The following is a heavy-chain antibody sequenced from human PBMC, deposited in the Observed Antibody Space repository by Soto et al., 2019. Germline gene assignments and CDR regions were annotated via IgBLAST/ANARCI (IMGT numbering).Heavy chain of an antibody. D-gene: IGHD6-6*01. Sequence: ASVKVSCKASGGTFSSYAISWVRQAPGQGLEWMGGIIPIFGTANYAQKFQGRVTITADESTSTAYMELSSLRSEDTAVYYCARDRLSRAYYYYYGMDVWGQGTTVTVSS. V-gene: IGHV1-69*13. J-gene: IGHJ6*02. CDR2: IIPIFGTA. CDR1: GGTFSSYA. CDR3: ARDRLSRAYYYYYGMDV.